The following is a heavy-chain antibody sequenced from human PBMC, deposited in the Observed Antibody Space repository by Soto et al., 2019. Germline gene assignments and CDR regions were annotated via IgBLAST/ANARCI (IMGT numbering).Heavy chain of an antibody. Sequence: SETLSLTCAVYGGSFSGYYWSWIRQPPGKGLEWIGEINHSGSTNYNPSLKSRVTISVDTSKNQFSLKLSSVTAADTAVYYCARPYSTAWYDAFDIWGRGTMVTVSS. CDR1: GGSFSGYY. V-gene: IGHV4-34*01. CDR3: ARPYSTAWYDAFDI. J-gene: IGHJ3*02. CDR2: INHSGST. D-gene: IGHD6-19*01.